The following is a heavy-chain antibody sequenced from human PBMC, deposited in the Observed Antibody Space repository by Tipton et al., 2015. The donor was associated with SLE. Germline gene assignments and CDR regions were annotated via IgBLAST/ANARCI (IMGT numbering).Heavy chain of an antibody. D-gene: IGHD5-18*01. J-gene: IGHJ6*03. CDR3: ARGGLGYSYYYHMDV. Sequence: LRLSCAVYGGSFSGYYWSWIRQPPGKGLEWIGYIYYSGSTNYNPSLKSRVTISVDTSKNQFSLKLSSVTAADTAVYYCARGGLGYSYYYHMDVWGKGTTVTVSS. CDR2: IYYSGST. V-gene: IGHV4-59*01. CDR1: GGSFSGYY.